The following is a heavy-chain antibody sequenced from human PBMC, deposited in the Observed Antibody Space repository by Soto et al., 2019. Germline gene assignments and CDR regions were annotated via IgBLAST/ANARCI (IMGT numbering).Heavy chain of an antibody. CDR1: GGTFSSYA. D-gene: IGHD2-15*01. J-gene: IGHJ6*02. CDR2: IIPIFGTA. Sequence: GASVKVSCKASGGTFSSYAISWVRQAPGQGLEWMGGIIPIFGTANYAQKFQGRVTITADESTSTAYMELSSLRSEDTAVYYCARVLGYCSGGSCYHYYYYGMDVWGQGTTVTVSS. CDR3: ARVLGYCSGGSCYHYYYYGMDV. V-gene: IGHV1-69*13.